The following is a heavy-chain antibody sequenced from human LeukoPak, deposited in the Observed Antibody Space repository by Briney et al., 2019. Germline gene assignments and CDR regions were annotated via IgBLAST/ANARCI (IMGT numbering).Heavy chain of an antibody. CDR3: VKDRRNPYRPEGPFDP. CDR1: GFTFEDYA. V-gene: IGHV3-9*01. CDR2: INWNSGSI. Sequence: GGSLRLSCAASGFTFEDYAMHWVRQAPGKGLEWVSGINWNSGSIGYADSVKGRFTISRDNAMNSLYLQMNSLRPEDTALYYCVKDRRNPYRPEGPFDPWGQGTLVTVSS. J-gene: IGHJ5*02. D-gene: IGHD1-14*01.